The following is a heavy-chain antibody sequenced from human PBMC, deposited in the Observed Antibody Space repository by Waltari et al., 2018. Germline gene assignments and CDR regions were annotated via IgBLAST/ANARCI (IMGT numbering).Heavy chain of an antibody. CDR3: ARRRTYDSGLGY. J-gene: IGHJ4*02. V-gene: IGHV4-34*01. Sequence: QVQLQQWGAGLLKPSETLSLTCAVYGGSFSGYYWSWIRQPPGKRLEGTGEINHSGSTNYNPSLKSRVTISVDTSKNQFSLKLSSVTAADTAVYYCARRRTYDSGLGYWGQGTLVTVSS. CDR2: INHSGST. D-gene: IGHD5-12*01. CDR1: GGSFSGYY.